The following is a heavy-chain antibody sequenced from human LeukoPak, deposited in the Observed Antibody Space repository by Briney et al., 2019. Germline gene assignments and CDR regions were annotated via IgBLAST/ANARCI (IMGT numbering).Heavy chain of an antibody. J-gene: IGHJ6*03. CDR1: GYTFTSYG. D-gene: IGHD3-16*01. Sequence: ASVKVSCKASGYTFTSYGISWVRQAPGQGLEWMGWISAYNGNTNYAQKLQGRVTMTTDTSTITAYMELRSLRSDDTAVYYCARDWGGDLPRYYYYYYMDVWGKGTTVTVSS. V-gene: IGHV1-18*01. CDR3: ARDWGGDLPRYYYYYYMDV. CDR2: ISAYNGNT.